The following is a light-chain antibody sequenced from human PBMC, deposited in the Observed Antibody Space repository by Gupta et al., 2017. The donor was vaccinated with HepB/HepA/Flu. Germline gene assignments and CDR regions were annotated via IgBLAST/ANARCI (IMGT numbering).Light chain of an antibody. Sequence: EIVLTQSPGTLSLSPGERATLSCRASQSVSSTYLPWYQQKPGQATRLLIYDAAARATGTPDRFSGSGSVTDFTLTISSLEPEDFAVYFCQQYGTSPNTFGQGTHLEIK. V-gene: IGKV3-20*01. J-gene: IGKJ2*01. CDR3: QQYGTSPNT. CDR2: DAA. CDR1: QSVSSTY.